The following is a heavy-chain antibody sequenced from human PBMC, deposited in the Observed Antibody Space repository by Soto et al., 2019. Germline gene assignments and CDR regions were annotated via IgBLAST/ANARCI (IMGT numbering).Heavy chain of an antibody. J-gene: IGHJ5*02. CDR3: ARDGTFFDLLTGYSSQWALDWFGP. CDR2: IIPMFATI. V-gene: IGHV1-69*01. D-gene: IGHD3-9*01. Sequence: QVHLVQSGAEVKRPGSSLKVSCKASGETFSDFAISWLRQAPGQGFEWMGGIIPMFATIKYAQKFQGRVTISADDSTYTVYMEMNSLRSEDSAVYYCARDGTFFDLLTGYSSQWALDWFGPWGQGTLVTVSS. CDR1: GETFSDFA.